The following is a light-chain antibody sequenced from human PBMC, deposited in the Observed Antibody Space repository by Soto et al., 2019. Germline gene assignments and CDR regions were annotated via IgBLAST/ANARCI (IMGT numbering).Light chain of an antibody. Sequence: QLVLTQPPSVSGAPGQRVTISCTGGSSNIGAGYDVRWYQQLPETAPKLLIYGNNIRPSGVPDRFAGSKSGTSASLAITGLLAEDEADYYCHSYDRSLSGSVFGGGTKLAVL. CDR3: HSYDRSLSGSV. CDR1: SSNIGAGYD. J-gene: IGLJ3*02. V-gene: IGLV1-40*01. CDR2: GNN.